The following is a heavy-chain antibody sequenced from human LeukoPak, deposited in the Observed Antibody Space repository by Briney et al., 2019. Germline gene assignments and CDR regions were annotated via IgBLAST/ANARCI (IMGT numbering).Heavy chain of an antibody. CDR1: GGSISSSSYY. Sequence: SETLSLTCTVSGGSISSSSYYWGWIRQPPGKGLEWIGSIYYSGSTYYNPSLKSRVTISVDASKNHFSLRLSSVTAADTAVYYCARGFTMVRGVFDYWGQGTLVTVSS. D-gene: IGHD3-10*01. CDR2: IYYSGST. V-gene: IGHV4-39*02. J-gene: IGHJ4*02. CDR3: ARGFTMVRGVFDY.